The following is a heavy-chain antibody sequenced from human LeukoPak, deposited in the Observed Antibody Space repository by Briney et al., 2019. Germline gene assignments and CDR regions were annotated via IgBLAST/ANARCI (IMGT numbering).Heavy chain of an antibody. V-gene: IGHV5-51*01. D-gene: IGHD3-10*01. CDR2: IYHGDSDT. J-gene: IGHJ5*02. CDR1: GYSFTSYW. CDR3: ARSPELFNWFDP. Sequence: GGSLKISCKGSGYSFTSYWIGWVRQMPGKGLEWMGIIYHGDSDTRYSPSFQGQVTISADQSISTAYLQWSSLKASDTAMYYCARSPELFNWFDPWGQGTLVTVSS.